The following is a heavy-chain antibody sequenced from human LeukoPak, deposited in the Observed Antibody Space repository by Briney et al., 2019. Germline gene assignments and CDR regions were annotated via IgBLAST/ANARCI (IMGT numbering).Heavy chain of an antibody. V-gene: IGHV3-74*01. Sequence: GGSLRLSCAASGLTFSSHWMHWVRQAPGKGLVWVSRITNDGSSTTYADSVKGRFTISRDNSKNTLYLQMNSLRAEDTAVYYCARDAHSLAAAGTQYFQHWGQGTLVTVSS. CDR2: ITNDGSST. J-gene: IGHJ1*01. CDR1: GLTFSSHW. D-gene: IGHD6-13*01. CDR3: ARDAHSLAAAGTQYFQH.